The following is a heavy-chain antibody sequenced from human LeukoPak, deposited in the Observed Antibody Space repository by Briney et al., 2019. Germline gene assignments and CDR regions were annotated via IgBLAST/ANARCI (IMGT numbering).Heavy chain of an antibody. V-gene: IGHV4-39*07. CDR1: GGSISSCTYS. CDR2: FSCSGST. CDR3: ARQNGDYLWYLDY. D-gene: IGHD4-17*01. J-gene: IGHJ4*02. Sequence: SETLSLTCTVSGGSISSCTYSWGWIRQPPGKGLEWIGSFSCSGSTYYNPSLKSRVTMSLDTSKNQFSLRLTSVTAADTAIYYCARQNGDYLWYLDYWGQGTLVTVSS.